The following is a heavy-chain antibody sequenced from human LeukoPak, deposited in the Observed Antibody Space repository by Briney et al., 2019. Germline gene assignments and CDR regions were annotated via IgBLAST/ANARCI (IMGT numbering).Heavy chain of an antibody. CDR3: ARADGYNYVAFDY. J-gene: IGHJ4*02. CDR1: GGSFSAYY. CDR2: INHGGST. V-gene: IGHV4-34*01. D-gene: IGHD5-24*01. Sequence: SETLSLTCGVYGGSFSAYYWSWIRQSPGKGLEWIGEINHGGSTHYNPSLKSRVTISVDTSKNQFSLKLSSVTAADTAVYYCARADGYNYVAFDYWGQGTLVTVSS.